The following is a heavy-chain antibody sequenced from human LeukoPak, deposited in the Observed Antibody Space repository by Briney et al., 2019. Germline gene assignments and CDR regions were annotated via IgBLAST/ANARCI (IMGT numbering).Heavy chain of an antibody. CDR1: GFTFSSYA. D-gene: IGHD5-12*01. J-gene: IGHJ4*02. Sequence: PGGSLRLSCAASGFTFSSYAMSWVRQAPGKGLEWVSAISGSGGSTYYADSVKGRFTISRDNSKNTLYLQMKRRRAEDTAVYYCAEDPLIDIVATPDYWGQGTLVTVSS. V-gene: IGHV3-23*01. CDR3: AEDPLIDIVATPDY. CDR2: ISGSGGST.